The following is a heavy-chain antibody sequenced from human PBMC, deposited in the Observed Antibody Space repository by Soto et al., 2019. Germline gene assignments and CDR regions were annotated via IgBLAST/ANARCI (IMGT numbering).Heavy chain of an antibody. V-gene: IGHV3-74*01. J-gene: IGHJ6*02. Sequence: PGGSLRLSCAASGFTFSSYWMHWVRQAPGKGLVWVSRINSDGSSTSYADSVKGRFTISRENAKNSLYLQMNSLRVGDTAVYYCTRKTPTHGMAVWGQGTTVTVSS. CDR2: INSDGSST. D-gene: IGHD2-15*01. CDR1: GFTFSSYW. CDR3: TRKTPTHGMAV.